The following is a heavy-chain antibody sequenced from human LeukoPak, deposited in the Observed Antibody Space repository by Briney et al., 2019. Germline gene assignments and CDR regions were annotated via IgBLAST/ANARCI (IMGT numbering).Heavy chain of an antibody. D-gene: IGHD6-6*01. CDR3: ARVNWYSSSRDYFDY. CDR2: ISYDGSNK. V-gene: IGHV3-30-3*01. J-gene: IGHJ4*02. CDR1: GFTFSSYA. Sequence: GGSLRLSCAASGFTFSSYAMHWVRQAPGKGLEWVAVISYDGSNKYYADSVKGRFTISRDNSKNTLYLQMNSLRDEDTAVYYCARVNWYSSSRDYFDYWGQGTLVTVSS.